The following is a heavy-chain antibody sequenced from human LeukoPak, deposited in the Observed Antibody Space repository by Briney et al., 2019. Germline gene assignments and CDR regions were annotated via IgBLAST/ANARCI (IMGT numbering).Heavy chain of an antibody. D-gene: IGHD4-11*01. V-gene: IGHV4-59*02. CDR2: IYYSGST. J-gene: IGHJ4*02. CDR1: GGSVSSYY. Sequence: SSETLSLTCTVSGGSVSSYYWSWIRQPPGKGLEWIGYIYYSGSTNYNPSLKSRVTISVDTSKNQFSLNLNSVTAADTAVYYCARDRDYSNTERGFDYWGQGTLVTVSS. CDR3: ARDRDYSNTERGFDY.